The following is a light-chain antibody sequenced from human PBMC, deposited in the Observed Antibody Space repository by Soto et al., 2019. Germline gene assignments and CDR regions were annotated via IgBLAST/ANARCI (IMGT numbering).Light chain of an antibody. V-gene: IGLV2-8*01. J-gene: IGLJ3*02. CDR2: GVS. Sequence: QSALTQPPSASGSPGQSVTISCTGTSSDVGGYNYVSWYQQHPGKAPKLMIYGVSKRPSGVSDRFSGSKSGNTASLTVSGLQAEDEADYYFGSYAARNNWVFGGGTKLTVL. CDR3: GSYAARNNWV. CDR1: SSDVGGYNY.